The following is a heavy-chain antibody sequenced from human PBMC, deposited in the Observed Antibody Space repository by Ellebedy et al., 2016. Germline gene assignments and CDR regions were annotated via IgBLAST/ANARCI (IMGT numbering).Heavy chain of an antibody. J-gene: IGHJ6*03. CDR2: INSDGSST. D-gene: IGHD3-3*01. CDR1: GFTFSSYW. Sequence: GESLKISXAASGFTFSSYWMHWVRQAPGKGLVWVSRINSDGSSTSYADSVKGRFTISRDNAKNTLYLQMNSLRAEDTAVYYCARGLCVYDFWSGYQSCYYYMDVWGKGTTVTVSS. V-gene: IGHV3-74*01. CDR3: ARGLCVYDFWSGYQSCYYYMDV.